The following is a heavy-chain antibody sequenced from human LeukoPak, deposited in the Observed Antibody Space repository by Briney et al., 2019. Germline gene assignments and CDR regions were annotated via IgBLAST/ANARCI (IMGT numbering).Heavy chain of an antibody. D-gene: IGHD2-2*01. CDR1: GFTLGTYN. Sequence: QPGGSLRLSCAASGFTLGTYNMNWVRQAPGKGLEWVSSISSSSSYIYYADSVKGRFTISRDNAKNSLYLQMNSLRAEDTAVYYCARDWVVVVPAALRYYFDYWGQGTLVTVSS. V-gene: IGHV3-21*01. CDR3: ARDWVVVVPAALRYYFDY. CDR2: ISSSSSYI. J-gene: IGHJ4*02.